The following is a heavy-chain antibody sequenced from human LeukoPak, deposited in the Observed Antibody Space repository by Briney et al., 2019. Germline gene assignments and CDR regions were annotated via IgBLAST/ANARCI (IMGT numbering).Heavy chain of an antibody. CDR2: IYHSGNP. CDR3: ARHGVDIVVVPAVYYWYFDL. D-gene: IGHD2-2*01. J-gene: IGHJ2*01. V-gene: IGHV4-31*03. CDR1: GGSINSDGYY. Sequence: PSETLSLTCTVSGGSINSDGYYWSWIRQHPGKGLEWIGYIYHSGNPYYNSSLKSRVTISVDTSKNQFSLKLSSVTAADTAVYYCARHGVDIVVVPAVYYWYFDLWGRGTLVTVSS.